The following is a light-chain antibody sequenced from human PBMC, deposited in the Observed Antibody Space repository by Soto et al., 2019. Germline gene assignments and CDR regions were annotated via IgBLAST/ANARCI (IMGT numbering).Light chain of an antibody. J-gene: IGLJ1*01. CDR3: QSYGTSLSGLYV. CDR2: DSN. V-gene: IGLV1-40*01. CDR1: SSNVGAGRD. Sequence: QCVLTQPPSVSGAPGQRVTISCTGSSSNVGAGRDVHWYRQLPGAAPKFLISDSNNRASGVPVLFSPSKSGASAPLAPTGLRAADAGDYIRQSYGTSLSGLYVFGSGTKVTVL.